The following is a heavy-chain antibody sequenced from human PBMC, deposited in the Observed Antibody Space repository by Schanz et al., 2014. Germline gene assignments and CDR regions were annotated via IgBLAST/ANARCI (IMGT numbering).Heavy chain of an antibody. J-gene: IGHJ4*02. Sequence: EVQLLESGGGLVQPGGSLRLSCAASGFTFSSYAMSWVRQAPGKGLEWVSALSEGGGGTHYADSVRGRFTISSDSSKNTLYLQMNSLRAGDAAVYYCAKIERNEDWGQGTLVTVSS. V-gene: IGHV3-23*01. CDR1: GFTFSSYA. CDR3: AKIERNED. CDR2: LSEGGGGT. D-gene: IGHD1-1*01.